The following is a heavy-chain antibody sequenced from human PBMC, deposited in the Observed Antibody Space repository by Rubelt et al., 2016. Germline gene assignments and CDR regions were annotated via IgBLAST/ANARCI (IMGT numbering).Heavy chain of an antibody. CDR2: ISAYNDDT. CDR3: AITRPDYGGHSWAKGNDY. Sequence: QVQLVQSGAEVKKPGASVKVSCKASGYTFTSYGISWVRQAPGQGLEWMGWISAYNDDTKYAQKPHGEVTMTTATSPSTAYMGRRSRVSDDTAVYYCAITRPDYGGHSWAKGNDYWGQGTLVTVSS. V-gene: IGHV1-18*01. J-gene: IGHJ4*02. D-gene: IGHD4-23*01. CDR1: GYTFTSYG.